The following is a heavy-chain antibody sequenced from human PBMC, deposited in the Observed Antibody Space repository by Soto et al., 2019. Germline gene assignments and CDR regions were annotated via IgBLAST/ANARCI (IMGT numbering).Heavy chain of an antibody. D-gene: IGHD5-12*01. Sequence: QVQLVQSGAEVKKPGASVTVSCKASGYTFSSYVTSWVRQAPEQGFEWMGWITDYNGNTNYAQKLQGRVTMTTDTATSTAYMVLWSLRCDETAAYYCARGLPPIGYWGQGTLVTGSS. V-gene: IGHV1-18*01. CDR3: ARGLPPIGY. CDR2: ITDYNGNT. CDR1: GYTFSSYV. J-gene: IGHJ4*02.